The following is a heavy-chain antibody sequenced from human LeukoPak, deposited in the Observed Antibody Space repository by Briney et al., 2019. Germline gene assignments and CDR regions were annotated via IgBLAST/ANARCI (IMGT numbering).Heavy chain of an antibody. Sequence: APVKVSCKVSGYTFTDFYIHWVRQAPGQGLEWMGWINPRSGVTNYAQKFQGRVTMTRDTSIKTSYMEMTRLRSDDTAVFYCARGPNLDHWGQGTLVTVSS. V-gene: IGHV1-2*02. D-gene: IGHD2-8*01. J-gene: IGHJ4*02. CDR3: ARGPNLDH. CDR2: INPRSGVT. CDR1: GYTFTDFY.